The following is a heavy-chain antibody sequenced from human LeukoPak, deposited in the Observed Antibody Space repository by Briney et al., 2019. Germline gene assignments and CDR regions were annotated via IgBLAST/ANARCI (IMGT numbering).Heavy chain of an antibody. J-gene: IGHJ4*02. CDR2: IIPILGIA. CDR3: ARGTRVTIFDY. CDR1: GGTFSNYV. D-gene: IGHD4-17*01. V-gene: IGHV1-69*04. Sequence: SVKVSCKASGGTFSNYVISWVRQAPGQGLEWMGRIIPILGIANYAQKFQGRVTVTADKSTSTAYMELSSLRSEDTAVYYCARGTRVTIFDYWGQGTLVTVSS.